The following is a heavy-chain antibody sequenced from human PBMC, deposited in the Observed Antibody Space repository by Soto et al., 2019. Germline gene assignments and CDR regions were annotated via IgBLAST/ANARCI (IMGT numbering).Heavy chain of an antibody. Sequence: QVQLVESGGGVVQPGRSLRLSCAASGFTFSSYGMHWVRQAPGKGLEWVAVISYDGSNKYYADSVKGRFTISRDNSQNTLYLQMNSLRAEDTAVYYCAKDAGTYCGGDCYSPPNYWGQGTLVTVSS. V-gene: IGHV3-30*18. CDR2: ISYDGSNK. CDR3: AKDAGTYCGGDCYSPPNY. D-gene: IGHD2-21*02. J-gene: IGHJ4*02. CDR1: GFTFSSYG.